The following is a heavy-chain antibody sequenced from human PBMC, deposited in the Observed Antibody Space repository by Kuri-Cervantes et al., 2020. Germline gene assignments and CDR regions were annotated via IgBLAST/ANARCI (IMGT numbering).Heavy chain of an antibody. CDR3: ARAPPTYVLLWFLGAFDI. V-gene: IGHV3-7*01. J-gene: IGHJ3*02. D-gene: IGHD3-10*01. Sequence: GESLKISCAAPGFTFSSHWMSWVRQAPGKGLEWLASIKPDGSDKYYVDSVEGRFTISRDNAENSLFLQMNSLRAEDTAVYYCARAPPTYVLLWFLGAFDIWGQGTMVTVSS. CDR2: IKPDGSDK. CDR1: GFTFSSHW.